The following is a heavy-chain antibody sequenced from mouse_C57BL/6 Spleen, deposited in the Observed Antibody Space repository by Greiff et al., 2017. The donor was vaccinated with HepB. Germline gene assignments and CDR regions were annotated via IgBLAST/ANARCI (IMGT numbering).Heavy chain of an antibody. V-gene: IGHV1-80*01. Sequence: VQLQESGAELVKPGASVKISCKASGYAFSSYWMNWVKQRPGKGLEWIGQIYPGDGDTNYNGKFKGKATLTADKSSSTAYMQLSSLTSEDSAVYFCAREGGYDGGAFAYWGQGTLVTVSA. CDR3: AREGGYDGGAFAY. J-gene: IGHJ3*01. D-gene: IGHD2-2*01. CDR2: IYPGDGDT. CDR1: GYAFSSYW.